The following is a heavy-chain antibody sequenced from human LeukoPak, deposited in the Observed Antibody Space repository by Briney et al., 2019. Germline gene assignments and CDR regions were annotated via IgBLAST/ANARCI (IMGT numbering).Heavy chain of an antibody. V-gene: IGHV4-39*01. CDR3: ARLPGSGYFDY. D-gene: IGHD3-22*01. Sequence: SETLSLTCTVSGGSISSGTYYWGWIGQPPGKGLEWVATIYYTGSMYYNPSLKGRVTVSVDTSKNQFSLKLSSVTAADTAVYYCARLPGSGYFDYWGQGILVTVSP. J-gene: IGHJ4*02. CDR1: GGSISSGTYY. CDR2: IYYTGSM.